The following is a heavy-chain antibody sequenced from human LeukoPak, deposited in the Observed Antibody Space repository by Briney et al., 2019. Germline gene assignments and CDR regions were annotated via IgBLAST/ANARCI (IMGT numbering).Heavy chain of an antibody. CDR1: GFTFSDYY. CDR3: ARDKSPKPYYDFWSGLGYMDV. V-gene: IGHV3-11*04. CDR2: ISSSGSTI. Sequence: GGSLRLSCAASGFTFSDYYMSWIRQAPGKGLEWVSYISSSGSTIYYADSVKGRFTISRDNGKNSLYLQMNSLRAEDTAVYYCARDKSPKPYYDFWSGLGYMDVWGKGTTVTVSS. D-gene: IGHD3-3*01. J-gene: IGHJ6*03.